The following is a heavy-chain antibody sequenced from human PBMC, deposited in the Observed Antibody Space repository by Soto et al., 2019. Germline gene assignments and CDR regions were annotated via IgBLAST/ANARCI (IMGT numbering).Heavy chain of an antibody. D-gene: IGHD4-17*01. CDR2: INSYTGNT. CDR3: ARENLEYGDEPLFDY. V-gene: IGHV1-18*01. Sequence: QVHLVQSGAEAKKPGASVKVSCKASGYSFTSYAIGWVRQAPGQGLEWMGWINSYTGNTNYAQKFQGRVSMTTDTSTNTAYMELRSLRSDDTAVYYCARENLEYGDEPLFDYWGQGTLVTVSS. CDR1: GYSFTSYA. J-gene: IGHJ4*02.